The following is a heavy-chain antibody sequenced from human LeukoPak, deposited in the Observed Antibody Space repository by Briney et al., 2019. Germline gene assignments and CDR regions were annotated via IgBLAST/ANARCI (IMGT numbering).Heavy chain of an antibody. CDR2: IKQGGSAK. D-gene: IGHD2-2*01. J-gene: IGHJ6*03. Sequence: PGGSLRPSCAASGFTFSRYWMTWVRQAPGKGLEWVADIKQGGSAKYYADSVKGRFTISRDNAKNSLYLQMNSLRDEDTAVYYCAKDSADIVVVPAASILYYYYMDVWGKGTTVTISS. CDR1: GFTFSRYW. V-gene: IGHV3-7*01. CDR3: AKDSADIVVVPAASILYYYYMDV.